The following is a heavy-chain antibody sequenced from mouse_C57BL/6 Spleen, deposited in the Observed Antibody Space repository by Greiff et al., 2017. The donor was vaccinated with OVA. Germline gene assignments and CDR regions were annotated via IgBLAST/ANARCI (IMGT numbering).Heavy chain of an antibody. J-gene: IGHJ2*01. V-gene: IGHV1-4*01. CDR2: INPSSGYT. CDR3: ARWDGNYVFDY. CDR1: GYTFTSYT. D-gene: IGHD2-1*01. Sequence: QVHLKQSGAELARPGASVKMSCKASGYTFTSYTMHWVKQRPGQGLEWIGDINPSSGYTKYNQKFKDKATLTADKSSSTAYMQLSSLTSEDSAVYYCARWDGNYVFDYWGQGTTLTVSS.